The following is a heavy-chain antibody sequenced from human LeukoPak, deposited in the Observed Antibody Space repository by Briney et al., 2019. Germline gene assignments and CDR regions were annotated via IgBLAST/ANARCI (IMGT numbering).Heavy chain of an antibody. CDR1: GFSFNAYN. V-gene: IGHV3-21*01. D-gene: IGHD2-2*01. J-gene: IGHJ5*02. Sequence: GGSLRLSCADAGFSFNAYNMNWVRQAPGKGLEWVSSITSSSRYTYYADSVKGRFTISRDNAKNSLYLQMNSLRAEDTAVYYCARDPAPAAPWGQGTLVTVSS. CDR3: ARDPAPAAP. CDR2: ITSSSRYT.